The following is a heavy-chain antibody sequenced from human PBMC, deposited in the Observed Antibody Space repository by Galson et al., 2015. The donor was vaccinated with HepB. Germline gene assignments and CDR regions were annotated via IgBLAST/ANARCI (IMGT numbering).Heavy chain of an antibody. CDR3: ARDLGGIAAQGYNWFDP. CDR2: IIPIFGTA. V-gene: IGHV1-69*13. J-gene: IGHJ5*02. Sequence: SVKVSCKASGGTFSSYAISWVRQAPGQGLEWMGGIIPIFGTANYAQKFQGRVTITADESTSTAYMELSSLRSEDTAVYYCARDLGGIAAQGYNWFDPWGQGTLVTVSS. D-gene: IGHD6-6*01. CDR1: GGTFSSYA.